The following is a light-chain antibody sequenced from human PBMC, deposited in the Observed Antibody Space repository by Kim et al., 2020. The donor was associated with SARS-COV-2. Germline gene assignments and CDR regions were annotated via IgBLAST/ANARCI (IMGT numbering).Light chain of an antibody. CDR3: TAWDDSLSGPRVV. J-gene: IGLJ2*01. CDR1: SSNIGSNY. Sequence: RVTISCSGSSSNIGSNYVYWYQQLPGTAPKLLIYRNNQRPSGVPDRFSGSKSGTSASLAISGLRSEDEADYYCTAWDDSLSGPRVVFGGGTQLTVL. CDR2: RNN. V-gene: IGLV1-47*01.